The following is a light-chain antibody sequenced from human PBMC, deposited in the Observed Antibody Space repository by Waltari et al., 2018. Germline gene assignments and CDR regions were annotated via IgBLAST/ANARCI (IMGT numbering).Light chain of an antibody. Sequence: EIVLTQSPATLSLSPGERATLSCRASQSVYNCLVWYQQKPGQAPRLLIYDTSNRATGIPARFSGSGYGTDFTLTISSLEPEDFAVYYCQQRSAWPGTFGQGTKLDIK. CDR3: QQRSAWPGT. V-gene: IGKV3-11*01. CDR1: QSVYNC. CDR2: DTS. J-gene: IGKJ2*02.